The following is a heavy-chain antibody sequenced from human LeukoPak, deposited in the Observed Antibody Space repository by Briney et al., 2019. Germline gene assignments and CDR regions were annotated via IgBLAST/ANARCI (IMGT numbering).Heavy chain of an antibody. CDR1: GFSLSTSGMC. Sequence: SESGPALVKPTQTLTLTCTFSGFSLSTSGMCVSWIRQPPGKALEWLARIDWDDDKYYSTSLKTRLTISKDTSKNQVVLTMANMDPVDTATYYCARTEVITMIEGFDPWGQGTLVTVSS. D-gene: IGHD3-22*01. V-gene: IGHV2-70*11. CDR3: ARTEVITMIEGFDP. CDR2: IDWDDDK. J-gene: IGHJ5*02.